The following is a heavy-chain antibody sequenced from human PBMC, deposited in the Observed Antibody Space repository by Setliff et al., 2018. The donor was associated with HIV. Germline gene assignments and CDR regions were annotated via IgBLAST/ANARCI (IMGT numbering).Heavy chain of an antibody. CDR1: GGSISNYY. CDR3: VRHHDSDFSGDPDWFDP. V-gene: IGHV4-4*08. D-gene: IGHD2-15*01. J-gene: IGHJ5*02. CDR2: IYASDST. Sequence: SETLSLTCTASGGSISNYYWNWIRQPPGKGLEWIGYIYASDSTNYNPSLKSRATISVDTSKNQVSLKLSSVTAADTAVYYCVRHHDSDFSGDPDWFDPWGQGILVTVSS.